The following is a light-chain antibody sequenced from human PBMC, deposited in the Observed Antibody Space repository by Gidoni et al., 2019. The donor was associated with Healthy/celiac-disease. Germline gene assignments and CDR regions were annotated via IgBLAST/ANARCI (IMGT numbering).Light chain of an antibody. CDR3: QQRNNWPRT. Sequence: IVFTQSPATLSLSPGERATLTCRASQSVSSYLAWYQQKPGQAPRLLIYDASNRATGIPARFSGSGSGTDFTLTISSLEPEDFGVYYCQQRNNWPRTFGQGTKVEI. V-gene: IGKV3-11*01. J-gene: IGKJ1*01. CDR2: DAS. CDR1: QSVSSY.